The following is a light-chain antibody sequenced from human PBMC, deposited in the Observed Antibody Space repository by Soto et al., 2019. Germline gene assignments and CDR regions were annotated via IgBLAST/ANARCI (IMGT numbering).Light chain of an antibody. J-gene: IGLJ1*01. Sequence: QSALTQPASVSGSPGQSITISCTGTTSDVGGYNSVSWYQQHPGKAPKLMVYDVSYRPSGVSPRFSGSKSGNTASLTISGLEADEDADYSCSSYTSSSTLVFGTGTKVTVL. CDR3: SSYTSSSTLV. CDR2: DVS. V-gene: IGLV2-14*03. CDR1: TSDVGGYNS.